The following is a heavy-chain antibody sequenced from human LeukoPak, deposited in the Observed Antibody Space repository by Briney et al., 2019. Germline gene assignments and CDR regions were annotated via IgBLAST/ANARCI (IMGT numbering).Heavy chain of an antibody. J-gene: IGHJ4*02. CDR2: ISGSGGST. CDR1: GFTFSSYA. Sequence: GGSLRLSCAASGFTFSSYAMSWVRQAPGKGLEWVSAISGSGGSTYYADSVKGRFTISRDNSKNTLYLQMNSLRAEDTAVSYCAPYSSGWLFDYWGQGTLVTVSS. D-gene: IGHD6-19*01. V-gene: IGHV3-23*01. CDR3: APYSSGWLFDY.